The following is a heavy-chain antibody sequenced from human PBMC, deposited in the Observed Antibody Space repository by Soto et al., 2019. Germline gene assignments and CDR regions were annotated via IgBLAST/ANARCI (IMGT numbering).Heavy chain of an antibody. CDR3: ARVAHRYYFDY. V-gene: IGHV4-59*13. J-gene: IGHJ4*02. Sequence: PSETLSLTCTVSGGSISSYYWSWIRQPPGKGLEWIGYIYYSGSTKYNPSLKSRVTISVDTSKNQFSLKLSSVTAADTAVCYCARVAHRYYFDYWGQGTQVTVSS. CDR2: IYYSGST. CDR1: GGSISSYY.